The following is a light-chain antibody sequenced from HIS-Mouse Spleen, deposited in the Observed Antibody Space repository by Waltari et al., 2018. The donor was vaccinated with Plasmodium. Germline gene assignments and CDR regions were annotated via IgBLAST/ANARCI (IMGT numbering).Light chain of an antibody. CDR1: QSVSSN. Sequence: EIVMTQSPATLSVSPGDRATLSCRASQSVSSNLAWYQQKPGQAPKLLIYGASTRATGIPARFSGSGSGTEFTLTISSMQSEDCAVYYCQQYNNWPPYTFGQGTKLEIK. CDR2: GAS. CDR3: QQYNNWPPYT. J-gene: IGKJ2*01. V-gene: IGKV3-15*01.